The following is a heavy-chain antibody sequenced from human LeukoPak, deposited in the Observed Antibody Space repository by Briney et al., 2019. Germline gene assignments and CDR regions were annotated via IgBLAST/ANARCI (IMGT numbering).Heavy chain of an antibody. Sequence: ASVKVSLKASGYTFTGYYMHWVRQAPGQGLEWMGWINNNSGSTNYAQTVQGTVTMPRDTSISRAYMEPSRLRSDDTDVSYCPRDLERFGVVIDYWGQGTLVTVSS. CDR2: INNNSGST. V-gene: IGHV1-2*02. J-gene: IGHJ4*02. D-gene: IGHD3-3*01. CDR3: PRDLERFGVVIDY. CDR1: GYTFTGYY.